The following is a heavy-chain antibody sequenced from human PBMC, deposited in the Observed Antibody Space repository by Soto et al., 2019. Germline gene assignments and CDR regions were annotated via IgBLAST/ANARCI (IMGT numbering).Heavy chain of an antibody. CDR1: SGSITSSNW. J-gene: IGHJ4*02. Sequence: QVQLQESGPGLVKPSGTLSLTCAISSGSITSSNWWSWVRQPPGKGLEWIGEVYHGGSTNYNPSLKSRLTISVDRSQNQFSLRLNSVTAADTAVSFCAGHLIMPGTRGFDYWGQGSLVTVSS. CDR2: VYHGGST. CDR3: AGHLIMPGTRGFDY. D-gene: IGHD6-13*01. V-gene: IGHV4-4*02.